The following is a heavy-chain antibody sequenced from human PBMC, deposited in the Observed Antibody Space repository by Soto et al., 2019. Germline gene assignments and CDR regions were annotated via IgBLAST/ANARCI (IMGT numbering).Heavy chain of an antibody. CDR2: ISYDGSNK. Sequence: QVQLVESGGGVVQPGRSLRLSCAASGFTFSSYAMHWVRQAPGKGLEWVAVISYDGSNKYYADSVKGRFTISRDNSKNTLYLQMNSLRAEDTAVYYTTTGGEDAFDIWGQGTMVTVSS. CDR3: TTGGEDAFDI. CDR1: GFTFSSYA. D-gene: IGHD3-10*01. V-gene: IGHV3-30-3*01. J-gene: IGHJ3*02.